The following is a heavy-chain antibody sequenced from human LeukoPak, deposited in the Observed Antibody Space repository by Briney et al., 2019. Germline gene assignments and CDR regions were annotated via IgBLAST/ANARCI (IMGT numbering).Heavy chain of an antibody. V-gene: IGHV3-7*03. J-gene: IGHJ4*02. CDR3: ITPLPYSAQ. CDR2: MNIDGSEK. D-gene: IGHD2-21*01. CDR1: GFTFSNYW. Sequence: PGGSLRLSCAASGFTFSNYWMGWVRQAPGKRPEWVANMNIDGSEKYYADSVKGRFTISRDNARNSVYLQMNSLKTEDTAVYYCITPLPYSAQGGQGTLVTVSS.